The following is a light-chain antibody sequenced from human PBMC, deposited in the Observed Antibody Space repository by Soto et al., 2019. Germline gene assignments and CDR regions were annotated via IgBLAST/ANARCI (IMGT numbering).Light chain of an antibody. CDR2: DGS. J-gene: IGKJ4*01. Sequence: EIVLTQSPATLSLSPGERATLSCRASQSLNIYLAWYQQKPGQAPRLLIYDGSIRATGIPARFSGSGSGTDFTLTISSLEPEDFAVYYCQQRYSLPLTFGGGTEVEIK. CDR1: QSLNIY. CDR3: QQRYSLPLT. V-gene: IGKV3-11*01.